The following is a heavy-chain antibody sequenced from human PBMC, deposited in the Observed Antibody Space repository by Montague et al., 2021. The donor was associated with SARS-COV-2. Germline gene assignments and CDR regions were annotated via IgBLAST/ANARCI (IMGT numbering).Heavy chain of an antibody. CDR1: GGSISRYF. J-gene: IGHJ3*02. CDR2: IYNSGST. D-gene: IGHD6-13*01. V-gene: IGHV4-59*01. CDR3: ARVGRGSSWYEVAFDI. Sequence: SETLSLTCTVSGGSISRYFWTWIRQPPGKGLEWIGYIYNSGSTNXNPSLTSRVTISVDTSKNQFSLKLSSVAAADTAVYYCARVGRGSSWYEVAFDIWGQGTMVTVSS.